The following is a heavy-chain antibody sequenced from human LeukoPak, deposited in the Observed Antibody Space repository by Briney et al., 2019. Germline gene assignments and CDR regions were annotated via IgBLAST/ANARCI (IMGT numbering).Heavy chain of an antibody. CDR1: GFTFSSYG. V-gene: IGHV3-33*01. CDR2: IWYDGSNK. CDR3: ARGDGYNDAEYLQH. J-gene: IGHJ1*01. D-gene: IGHD5-24*01. Sequence: PGGSLRLSCAASGFTFSSYGMHWVRQAPGKGVEGVAVIWYDGSNKYYGDSVKGRFTISRDNSKKTLYLKMNSLRVEDTAVYYCARGDGYNDAEYLQHWGQGTLVTVS.